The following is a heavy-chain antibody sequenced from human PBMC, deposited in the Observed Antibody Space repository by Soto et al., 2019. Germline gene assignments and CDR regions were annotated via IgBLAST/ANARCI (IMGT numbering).Heavy chain of an antibody. D-gene: IGHD3-10*01. J-gene: IGHJ4*02. CDR2: IYYSGST. CDR1: GGSISSSSYY. CDR3: ARRAEVLLWFGELSPYYFDY. V-gene: IGHV4-39*01. Sequence: SETLSLTCTVSGGSISSSSYYWGWIRQPPGKGLEWIGSIYYSGSTYYNPSLKSRVTISVDTSKNQFSLKLSSVTAADTAVYYCARRAEVLLWFGELSPYYFDYWGQGTLVTVSS.